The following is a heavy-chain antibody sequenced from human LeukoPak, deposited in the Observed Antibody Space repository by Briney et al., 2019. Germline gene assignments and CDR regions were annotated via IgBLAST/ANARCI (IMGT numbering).Heavy chain of an antibody. CDR2: INTDGSST. CDR3: AREGIARIGYSGYDLNAFDI. D-gene: IGHD5-12*01. CDR1: GFTFSSYW. V-gene: IGHV3-74*01. J-gene: IGHJ3*02. Sequence: GGSLRLSCAASGFTFSSYWMHWVRQAPGKGLAWVSRINTDGSSTSNADSVKGRFTVSRDNAKNSLYLQMNSLRAEDTAVYYCAREGIARIGYSGYDLNAFDIWGQGTMVTVSS.